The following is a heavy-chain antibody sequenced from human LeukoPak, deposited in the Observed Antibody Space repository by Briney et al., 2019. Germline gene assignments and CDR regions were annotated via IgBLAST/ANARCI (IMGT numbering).Heavy chain of an antibody. CDR3: ARDPGPGSGNHFFDY. CDR2: LNPNNGDT. CDR1: GYTFIGYY. V-gene: IGHV1-2*06. D-gene: IGHD3-3*01. J-gene: IGHJ4*02. Sequence: ASVKVSCKASGYTFIGYYMHWVRQAPGQGLEWMGRLNPNNGDTTYAQKFQGRVTVTRDTSIITAYMELTSLRSDDTAVYYCARDPGPGSGNHFFDYWGQGTLVTVSS.